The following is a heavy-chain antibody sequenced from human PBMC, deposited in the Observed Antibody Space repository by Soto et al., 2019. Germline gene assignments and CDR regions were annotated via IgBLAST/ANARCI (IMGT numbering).Heavy chain of an antibody. CDR2: INHSGST. Sequence: PSETLSLTCAVYGGSFSGYYWSWIRQPPGKGLEWIGEINHSGSTNYNPSLKSRVTISVDTSKNQFSLKLSSVTAADTAVYYCARVGQQLGILDLDYWGQGTLVTVSS. V-gene: IGHV4-34*01. J-gene: IGHJ4*02. D-gene: IGHD6-13*01. CDR3: ARVGQQLGILDLDY. CDR1: GGSFSGYY.